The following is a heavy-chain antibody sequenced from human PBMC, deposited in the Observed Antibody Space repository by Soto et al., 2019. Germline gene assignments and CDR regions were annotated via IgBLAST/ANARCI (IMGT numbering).Heavy chain of an antibody. D-gene: IGHD2-2*01. CDR2: ISSSGSNI. CDR1: GFTFSDFY. V-gene: IGHV3-11*01. Sequence: QVQLVQSGGGLVKPGGSLRLSCAGSGFTFSDFYMSWIRQAPGKGLEWISYISSSGSNIYYADSVKGRFTISRDNAKNSLSLQMNSLRAEDTAVYYCARDHPDNVIVPPALWVDNWFDPWGQGTQVTVSS. CDR3: ARDHPDNVIVPPALWVDNWFDP. J-gene: IGHJ5*02.